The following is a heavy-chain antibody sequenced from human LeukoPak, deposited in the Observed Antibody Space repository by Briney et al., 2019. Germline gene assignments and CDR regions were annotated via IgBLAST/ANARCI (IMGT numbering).Heavy chain of an antibody. V-gene: IGHV4-61*01. J-gene: IGHJ5*02. CDR1: GGSVSSGSYY. Sequence: SETLSLTCTVSGGSVSSGSYYWSWIRQPPGKGLEWIGYIYYSGSTNYNPSLKSRVTISVDTSKNQFSLKLSSVTAADTAVYYCARDRAYDYVWGSYRYIWFDPWGQGTLVTVSS. CDR3: ARDRAYDYVWGSYRYIWFDP. D-gene: IGHD3-16*02. CDR2: IYYSGST.